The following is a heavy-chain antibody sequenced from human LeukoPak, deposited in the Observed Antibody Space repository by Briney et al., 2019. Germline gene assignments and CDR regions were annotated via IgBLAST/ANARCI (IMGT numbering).Heavy chain of an antibody. D-gene: IGHD3-10*01. CDR3: ASYMVRGVIYYYYYGMDV. Sequence: ASVKVSSKASGGTFSSCAISWVRQAPGQGLEWMGRIIPILGIANYAQKFQGRVTITADKSTSTAYMELSSLRSEDTAVYYCASYMVRGVIYYYYYGMDVWGQGTAVTVSS. V-gene: IGHV1-69*04. CDR2: IIPILGIA. J-gene: IGHJ6*02. CDR1: GGTFSSCA.